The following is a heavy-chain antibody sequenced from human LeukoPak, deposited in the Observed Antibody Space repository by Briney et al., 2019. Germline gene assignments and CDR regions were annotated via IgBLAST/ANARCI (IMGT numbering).Heavy chain of an antibody. Sequence: ASVKVSCKASGGTFSSYAISWVRQAPGQVLEWMGGIIPIFGTANYAQKFQGRVTITADESTSTAYMEPSSLRSEDTAVYYCARAHLLRSWVGGYDYQFFVYWGQGTLVTVSS. CDR1: GGTFSSYA. CDR2: IIPIFGTA. D-gene: IGHD5-12*01. CDR3: ARAHLLRSWVGGYDYQFFVY. J-gene: IGHJ4*02. V-gene: IGHV1-69*13.